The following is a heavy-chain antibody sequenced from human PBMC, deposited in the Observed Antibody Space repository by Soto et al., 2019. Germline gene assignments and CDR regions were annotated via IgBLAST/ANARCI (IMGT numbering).Heavy chain of an antibody. V-gene: IGHV4-39*01. CDR3: ARLEGLATISYYFDF. Sequence: NPSETLSLTCSVSDDSINSDKYYWGWIRQPPGKGLEWIGSIYYRGNAYYKPSLQTRVTISLDKSKSQFSLKLNSVTAADSAVYFCARLEGLATISYYFDFWGPGALVTVSS. CDR2: IYYRGNA. CDR1: DDSINSDKYY. D-gene: IGHD3-9*01. J-gene: IGHJ4*02.